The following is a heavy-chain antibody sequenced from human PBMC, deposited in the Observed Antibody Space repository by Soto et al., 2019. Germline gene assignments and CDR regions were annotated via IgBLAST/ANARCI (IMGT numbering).Heavy chain of an antibody. V-gene: IGHV3-30-3*01. J-gene: IGHJ5*02. CDR3: ARVSTNCISTSCYGGRDWFDP. CDR1: GFTFSSYA. Sequence: QVQLVESGGGVVQPGRSLRLSCAASGFTFSSYAMHWVRQAPGKGLEWVAVISYDGSNKYYADSVKGRFTISRDNSKNTLYLQMNSLRAEDTAVYYCARVSTNCISTSCYGGRDWFDPWGQGTLVTVSS. CDR2: ISYDGSNK. D-gene: IGHD2-2*01.